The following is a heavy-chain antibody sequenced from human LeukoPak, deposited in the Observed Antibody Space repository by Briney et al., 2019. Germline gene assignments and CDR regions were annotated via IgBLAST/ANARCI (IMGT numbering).Heavy chain of an antibody. J-gene: IGHJ4*02. D-gene: IGHD3-3*01. Sequence: GASVKVSCKASGYNFNTYGITWVRQAPGQGLEWMGWISAYNGNTNYAQKFQGRVTMTRDTSTSTVYMELSSLRSEDTAVYYCAGAAWSGMTLFDYWGQGTLVTVSS. CDR3: AGAAWSGMTLFDY. V-gene: IGHV1-18*01. CDR1: GYNFNTYG. CDR2: ISAYNGNT.